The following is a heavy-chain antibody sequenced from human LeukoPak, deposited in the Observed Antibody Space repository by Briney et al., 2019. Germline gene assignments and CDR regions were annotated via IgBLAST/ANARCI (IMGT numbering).Heavy chain of an antibody. Sequence: GGSLRLSCAASGFTFSSYSMNWVRQAPGKWLEWVSSISSSSSYIYYADSVKGRFTISRDNAKNTLYLQMNSLRAEDTAVYYCAKDDAWIRFGEWSQGTLVTVSS. V-gene: IGHV3-21*04. J-gene: IGHJ4*02. D-gene: IGHD3-10*01. CDR2: ISSSSSYI. CDR3: AKDDAWIRFGE. CDR1: GFTFSSYS.